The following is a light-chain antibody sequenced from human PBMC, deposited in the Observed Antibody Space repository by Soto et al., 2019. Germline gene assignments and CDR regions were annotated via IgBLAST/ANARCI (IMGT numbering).Light chain of an antibody. CDR1: QSVRSN. CDR2: GAS. V-gene: IGKV3-15*01. CDR3: QQYNNWPSLT. J-gene: IGKJ4*01. Sequence: EIVMTQSPATLSVSPGERATLSCRASQSVRSNLAWYHQKPGQAPRLLIYGASTRATGIPARFSGSGSGTEFTLTISSLQSEDFAVYYCQQYNNWPSLTFGGGTKVDI.